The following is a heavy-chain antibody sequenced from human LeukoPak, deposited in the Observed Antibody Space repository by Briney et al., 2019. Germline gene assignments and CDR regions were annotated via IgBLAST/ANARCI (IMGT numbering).Heavy chain of an antibody. CDR3: ARVYLPDYSSNWFDP. Sequence: ASVKVSCKASGYTFTSYYMHWVRQAPGQGLEWMGIINPSGGSTSYAQKFQGRVTITADESTSTAYMELSSLRSEDTAVYYCARVYLPDYSSNWFDPWGQGTLVTVSS. D-gene: IGHD4-11*01. CDR1: GYTFTSYY. V-gene: IGHV1-46*01. J-gene: IGHJ5*02. CDR2: INPSGGST.